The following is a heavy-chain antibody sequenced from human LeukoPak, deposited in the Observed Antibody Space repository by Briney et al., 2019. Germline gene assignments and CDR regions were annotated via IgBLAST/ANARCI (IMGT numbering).Heavy chain of an antibody. CDR1: RFIHVSHV. Sequence: PGGSLSLSCTASRFIHVSHVMHWVRPTTGEGLAWVAALAVGFYSFYAGSGRGRFTVARDDAKIPLYLQMNSLRAEETPLYYCVREARGYHYTYFDYWGQGTLVSVSS. J-gene: IGHJ4*02. V-gene: IGHV3-13*01. CDR2: LAVGFYS. D-gene: IGHD5-18*01. CDR3: VREARGYHYTYFDY.